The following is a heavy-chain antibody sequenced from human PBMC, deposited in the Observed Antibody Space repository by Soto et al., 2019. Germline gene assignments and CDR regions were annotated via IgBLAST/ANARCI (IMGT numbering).Heavy chain of an antibody. J-gene: IGHJ4*02. V-gene: IGHV4-30-2*01. CDR1: GGSISSGGSS. D-gene: IGHD2-15*01. CDR2: IYHSGST. CDR3: ARGEVVALGY. Sequence: QLQLQESGSGLVKPSQTLSLTCAVSGGSISSGGSSWSWIRQPPGKGLEWIGYIYHSGSTYYNPSLKSRVTILLDRSKTQFSLKLRSVTAADTAVYYCARGEVVALGYWGQGTLVTVSS.